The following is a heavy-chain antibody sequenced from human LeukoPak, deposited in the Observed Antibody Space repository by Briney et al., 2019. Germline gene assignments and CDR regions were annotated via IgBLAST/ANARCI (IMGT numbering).Heavy chain of an antibody. CDR1: GGTFSSYA. D-gene: IGHD6-13*01. Sequence: GASVKVSCKASGGTFSSYAISWVRQAPGQGLEWMGGIIPIFGTANYAQKFQGRVTITADESTSTVYMELSSLRSEDTAVYYCARDRPGSWSEYYYYYMDVWGKGTTVTVSS. V-gene: IGHV1-69*13. J-gene: IGHJ6*03. CDR3: ARDRPGSWSEYYYYYMDV. CDR2: IIPIFGTA.